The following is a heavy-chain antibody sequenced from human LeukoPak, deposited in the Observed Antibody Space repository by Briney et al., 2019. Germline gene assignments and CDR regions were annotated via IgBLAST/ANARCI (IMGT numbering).Heavy chain of an antibody. V-gene: IGHV4-38-2*01. Sequence: SETLSLTCAVSGYSISSGYYWGWIRQPPGKGLEWIGTIDYSGSTYYNQSLQSRVTISVDTSKNQFSLKLSSVTAADTAVYYCARHYDYDFWSGFYSAFDIWGQGTMVTVSS. J-gene: IGHJ3*02. D-gene: IGHD3-3*01. CDR3: ARHYDYDFWSGFYSAFDI. CDR1: GYSISSGYY. CDR2: IDYSGST.